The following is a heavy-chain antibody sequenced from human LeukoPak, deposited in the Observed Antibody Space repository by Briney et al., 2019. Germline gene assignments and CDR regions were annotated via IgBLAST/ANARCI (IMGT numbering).Heavy chain of an antibody. CDR2: IYYSGST. D-gene: IGHD6-13*01. J-gene: IGHJ4*02. CDR1: GFTFSSYA. CDR3: ARLATGYSSSWGLDY. V-gene: IGHV4-39*01. Sequence: PGGSLRLSCAASGFTFSSYAMSWVRQPPGKGLEWIGSIYYSGSTYYNPSLKSRVTISVDTSKNQFSLKLSSVTAADTAVYYCARLATGYSSSWGLDYWGQGTLVTVSS.